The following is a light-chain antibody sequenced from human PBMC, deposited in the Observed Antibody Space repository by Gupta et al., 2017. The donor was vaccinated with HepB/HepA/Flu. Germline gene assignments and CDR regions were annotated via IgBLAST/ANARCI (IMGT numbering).Light chain of an antibody. J-gene: IGKJ4*01. CDR2: WAS. V-gene: IGKV4-1*01. CDR1: QSVLYSSNNKNY. Sequence: DIVMTQSPDSLAVSLGERATINCKSSQSVLYSSNNKNYLAWYQQKPGQPPKMLIYWASTRESGVPDRFSGSGSGTDFTRPSSRLQAEDVAVYYCQQYYSTSLALNLGGGTKVEIK. CDR3: QQYYSTSLALN.